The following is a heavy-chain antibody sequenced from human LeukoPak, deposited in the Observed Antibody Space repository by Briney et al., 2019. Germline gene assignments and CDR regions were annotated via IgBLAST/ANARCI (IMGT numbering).Heavy chain of an antibody. CDR1: GGTFSSYA. V-gene: IGHV1-69*05. CDR3: ARGFTTTKKQNAFDI. Sequence: SVKVSCKASGGTFSSYAISWVRQAPGQGLEWMGRIIPIFGTANYAQKFQGRVTITTDESTSTACMELSSLRSEDTAVYYCARGFTTTKKQNAFDIWGQGTMVTVSS. J-gene: IGHJ3*02. CDR2: IIPIFGTA. D-gene: IGHD3-22*01.